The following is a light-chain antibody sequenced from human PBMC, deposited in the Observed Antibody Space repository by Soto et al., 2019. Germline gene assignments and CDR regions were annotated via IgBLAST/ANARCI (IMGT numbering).Light chain of an antibody. V-gene: IGLV2-14*01. CDR1: SSDVGGYNY. Sequence: QSVLTQPASVSGSPGQSITISCTGTSSDVGGYNYVSWYQQHPGKAPKLMIYEVSNRPSGVSNRFSGSKSGNTASLTISGLQGEDEADYYCSSYTRSSSLVFGTGTKLTVL. J-gene: IGLJ1*01. CDR3: SSYTRSSSLV. CDR2: EVS.